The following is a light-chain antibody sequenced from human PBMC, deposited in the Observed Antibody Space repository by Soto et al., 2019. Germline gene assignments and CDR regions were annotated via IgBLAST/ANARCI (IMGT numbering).Light chain of an antibody. Sequence: TQSLSPGERATLSCRASQSVINYLAWYQQKPGQAPRLLIYGASTRASDIEGRFSGSGSGTDFTLTISRLEPEDFAVYYCQHYVNSPPYTFGQGTKVDIK. CDR3: QHYVNSPPYT. J-gene: IGKJ2*01. V-gene: IGKV3-20*01. CDR2: GAS. CDR1: QSVINY.